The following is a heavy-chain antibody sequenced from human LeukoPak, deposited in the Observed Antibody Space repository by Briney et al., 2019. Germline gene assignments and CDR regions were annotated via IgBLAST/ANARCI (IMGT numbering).Heavy chain of an antibody. J-gene: IGHJ4*02. D-gene: IGHD3-16*02. CDR1: GFTFSSYS. V-gene: IGHV3-48*04. CDR2: ISSSSSTI. Sequence: GGSLRLSCAASGFTFSSYSMNWVRQAPGKGLEWVSYISSSSSTIYYADSVNGRFTISRDNAKNSLYLQMNSLRAEDTAVYYCARGGQSYYFDYWGQGTLVTVSS. CDR3: ARGGQSYYFDY.